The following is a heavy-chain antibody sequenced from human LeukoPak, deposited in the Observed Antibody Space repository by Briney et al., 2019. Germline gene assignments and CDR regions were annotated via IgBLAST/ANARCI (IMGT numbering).Heavy chain of an antibody. CDR2: IKQDGSEK. CDR1: GFTFRDYSDYW. J-gene: IGHJ4*02. V-gene: IGHV3-7*01. CDR3: ARVGRYSYAHNS. Sequence: GGSLRLSCAASGFTFRDYSDYWMSWVRQAPGKGLEWVANIKQDGSEKYYVDSVKGRFTISRDNAKNSLFLQMNSLRAEDTAVYYWARVGRYSYAHNSWGQGTLVTVSS. D-gene: IGHD5-18*01.